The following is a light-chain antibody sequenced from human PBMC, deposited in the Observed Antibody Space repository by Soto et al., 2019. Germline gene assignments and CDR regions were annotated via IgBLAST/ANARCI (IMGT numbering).Light chain of an antibody. CDR2: GAS. V-gene: IGKV3D-20*02. CDR1: QSVSNNY. Sequence: IVLTRSPGTLSLSPGERATLSCRASQSVSNNYLAWYQQKPGQSPRLLIYGASNRATGIPARFSGSGSGTDFTLTISSLEPEDFAVYYCQQRSNWRTVGQVTQVDIK. CDR3: QQRSNWRT. J-gene: IGKJ1*01.